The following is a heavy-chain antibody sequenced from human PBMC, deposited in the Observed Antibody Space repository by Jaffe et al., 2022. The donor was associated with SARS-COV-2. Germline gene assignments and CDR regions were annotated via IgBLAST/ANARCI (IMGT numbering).Heavy chain of an antibody. CDR3: AHRYCGGDCHQVQFGGVDY. CDR1: GFSLSTSGLG. J-gene: IGHJ4*02. V-gene: IGHV2-5*02. D-gene: IGHD2-21*02. Sequence: QITLKESGPTLMKPTQTLTLTCTFSGFSLSTSGLGVGWIRQPPGKSLEWLALIYWDDDRRYSPSLKSRLTITKDTSKNQVVLKMTNMDPMDTATYYCAHRYCGGDCHQVQFGGVDYWGQGTLVTVSS. CDR2: IYWDDDR.